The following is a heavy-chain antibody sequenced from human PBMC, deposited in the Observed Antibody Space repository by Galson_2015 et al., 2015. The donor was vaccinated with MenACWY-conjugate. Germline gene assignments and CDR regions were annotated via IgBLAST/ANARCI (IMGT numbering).Heavy chain of an antibody. D-gene: IGHD5-18*01. J-gene: IGHJ4*02. CDR2: IHEDGSEK. Sequence: VRQAPGQGLEWVAHIHEDGSEKQYVDSVKGRFTISRDNAKNSLYLQMNSLRAEDTAVYYCARDKDATMVKLYDCWCQGTLVTVSS. CDR3: ARDKDATMVKLYDC. V-gene: IGHV3-7*03.